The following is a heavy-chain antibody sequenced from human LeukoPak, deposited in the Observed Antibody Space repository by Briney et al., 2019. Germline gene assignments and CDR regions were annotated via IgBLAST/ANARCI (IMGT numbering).Heavy chain of an antibody. V-gene: IGHV7-4-1*02. CDR3: ARVRGYSGYDVGY. J-gene: IGHJ4*02. CDR1: GYTFTGYY. CDR2: INTNTGNP. D-gene: IGHD5-12*01. Sequence: GASVKVSCKASGYTFTGYYMHWVRQAPGQGLEWMGWINTNTGNPTYAQGFTGRFVFSLDTSVSTAYLQISRLKAADTAVYYCARVRGYSGYDVGYWGQGTLVTVSS.